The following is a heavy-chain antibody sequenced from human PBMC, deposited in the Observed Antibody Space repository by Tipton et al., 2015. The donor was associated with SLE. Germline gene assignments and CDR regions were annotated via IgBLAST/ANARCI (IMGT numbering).Heavy chain of an antibody. Sequence: SLRLSCAASGFTFSSYWMTWVRQAPGKGPEWVANIKSDGSEKHYVDSVKGRFTISRDNAKNSLYVQMNSLRAEDTAVYYCARRGWYFDFWGRGTLVTVSS. V-gene: IGHV3-7*01. J-gene: IGHJ2*01. CDR2: IKSDGSEK. CDR3: ARRGWYFDF. CDR1: GFTFSSYW.